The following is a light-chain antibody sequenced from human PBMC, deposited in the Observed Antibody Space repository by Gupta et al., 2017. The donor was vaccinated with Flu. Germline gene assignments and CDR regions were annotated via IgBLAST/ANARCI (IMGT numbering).Light chain of an antibody. J-gene: IGKJ1*01. CDR3: QQYGSSPET. Sequence: ERATLSCRASQSVSSSYLAWCQQKPGQAPRLLIYGASSRATGIPDRFSGSGSGTDFTLTISRLEPEDFAVYYCQQYGSSPETFGQGTKVEIK. CDR2: GAS. V-gene: IGKV3-20*01. CDR1: QSVSSSY.